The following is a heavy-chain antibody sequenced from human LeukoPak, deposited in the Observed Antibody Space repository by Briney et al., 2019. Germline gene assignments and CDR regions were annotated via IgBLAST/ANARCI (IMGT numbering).Heavy chain of an antibody. V-gene: IGHV1-2*02. Sequence: ASVKVSCKASGYTFTGYYMHWVRQAPGPGLESMGWINPNSGGTNYAQKFQGRVTMTRDTSISTAYMELSRLRYDDTGVYYCARRKIVATHYDYWGQGTLVTVSS. J-gene: IGHJ4*02. CDR1: GYTFTGYY. D-gene: IGHD5-12*01. CDR2: INPNSGGT. CDR3: ARRKIVATHYDY.